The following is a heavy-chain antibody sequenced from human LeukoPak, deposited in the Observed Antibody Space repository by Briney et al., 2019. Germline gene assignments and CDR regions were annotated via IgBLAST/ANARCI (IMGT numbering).Heavy chain of an antibody. Sequence: GASVKVSCKASGYTFTGYYTHWVRQAPGQGLEWMGWINPNSGGTNYAQKFQGRVTMTRDTSISTAYMELSRLRSDDTAVYYCASLMGYDSSGYYYFDYWGQGTLVTVSS. V-gene: IGHV1-2*02. CDR1: GYTFTGYY. CDR3: ASLMGYDSSGYYYFDY. J-gene: IGHJ4*02. CDR2: INPNSGGT. D-gene: IGHD3-22*01.